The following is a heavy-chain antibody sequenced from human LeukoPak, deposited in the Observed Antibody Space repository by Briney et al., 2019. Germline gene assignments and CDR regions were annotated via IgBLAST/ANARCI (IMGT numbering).Heavy chain of an antibody. J-gene: IGHJ4*02. CDR1: GYSISSSSYY. CDR2: IYYSGST. D-gene: IGHD2-21*02. V-gene: IGHV4-39*07. CDR3: ARDSDPYCGGDCRPFDY. Sequence: PSETLSLTCTVSGYSISSSSYYWGWIRQPPGKGLEWIGSIYYSGSTYYNPSLKSRVTISVDTSKNQFSLKVNSVTAADTALYYCARDSDPYCGGDCRPFDYWGQGTLVTVSS.